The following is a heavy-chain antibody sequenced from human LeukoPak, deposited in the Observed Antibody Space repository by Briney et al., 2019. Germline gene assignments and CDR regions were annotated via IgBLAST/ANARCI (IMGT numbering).Heavy chain of an antibody. CDR2: ISYDGSNK. CDR3: AKGRGYSSSWYVFDY. Sequence: PGGSLRLSCAASGFTFSSYGMHWARQAPGKGLEWVAVISYDGSNKYYADSVKGRFTISRDNSKNTLYLQMNSLRAEDTAVYYCAKGRGYSSSWYVFDYWGQGTLVTVSS. J-gene: IGHJ4*02. D-gene: IGHD6-13*01. V-gene: IGHV3-30*18. CDR1: GFTFSSYG.